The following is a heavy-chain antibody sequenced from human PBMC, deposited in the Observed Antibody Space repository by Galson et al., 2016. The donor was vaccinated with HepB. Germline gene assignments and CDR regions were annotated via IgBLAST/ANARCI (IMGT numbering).Heavy chain of an antibody. CDR1: GGSISSGGYY. CDR2: IYYSGST. Sequence: QVQLQESGPGLVKPSQTLSLTCTVSGGSISSGGYYWSWIRQHPGKGLEWIGYIYYSGSTNYNPSLKSQVTISVDKSNTQVSLILRSLTSADTSLYYCASYYDNDYWYFDLWGRGTLVTVSS. V-gene: IGHV4-31*01. CDR3: ASYYDNDYWYFDL. J-gene: IGHJ2*01. D-gene: IGHD3-22*01.